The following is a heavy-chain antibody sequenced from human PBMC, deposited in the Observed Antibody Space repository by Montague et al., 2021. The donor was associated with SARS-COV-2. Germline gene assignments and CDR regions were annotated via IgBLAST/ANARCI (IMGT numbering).Heavy chain of an antibody. J-gene: IGHJ6*02. CDR2: IYYSGST. CDR1: GGSISSSSYY. CDR3: ARVGRQQLVRLSGMDV. Sequence: SETRSLTCTVSGGSISSSSYYWGWIRQPPGKGLEWIGSIYYSGSTYYNPSLKSRVTISVDTSKNQFSLKLSSVTAADTAAYYCARVGRQQLVRLSGMDVWGQGTTVTVSS. V-gene: IGHV4-39*07. D-gene: IGHD6-13*01.